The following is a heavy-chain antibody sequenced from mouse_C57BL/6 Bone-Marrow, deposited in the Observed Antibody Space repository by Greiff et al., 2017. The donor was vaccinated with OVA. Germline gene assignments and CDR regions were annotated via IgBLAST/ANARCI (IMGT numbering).Heavy chain of an antibody. J-gene: IGHJ3*01. CDR2: IDPENGDT. V-gene: IGHV14-4*01. CDR3: TTSLLVAY. CDR1: GFNIKDDY. Sequence: EVRLQQSGAELVRPGASVKLSCTASGFNIKDDYMHWVKQRPEQGLEWIGWIDPENGDTEYASKFQGKATITADTSSNTAYLQLSSLTSEDTAVYYCTTSLLVAYWGQGTLVTVSA. D-gene: IGHD2-10*01.